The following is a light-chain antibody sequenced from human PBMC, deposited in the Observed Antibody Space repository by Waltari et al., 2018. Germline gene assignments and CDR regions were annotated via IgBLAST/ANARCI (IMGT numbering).Light chain of an antibody. V-gene: IGKV1-39*01. J-gene: IGKJ2*01. Sequence: IQMTQSPSSLSASVGDRVTITFRASHKFGTHLNWYQQKPGNAPKLLIYATSNLESGVPSRFAGSGSGTDFTLTINSVQPEDFATYHCQQTYGQGTFGQGTQLEIK. CDR2: ATS. CDR1: HKFGTH. CDR3: QQTYGQGT.